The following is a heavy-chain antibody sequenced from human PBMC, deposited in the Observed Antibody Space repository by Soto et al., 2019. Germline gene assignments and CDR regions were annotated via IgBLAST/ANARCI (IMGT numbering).Heavy chain of an antibody. CDR1: GFTFSSYA. J-gene: IGHJ4*02. V-gene: IGHV3-30-3*01. CDR3: ARDFRTWVRYYYDSSGSLTPGYY. Sequence: GGSLRLSCAASGFTFSSYAMHWVRQAPGKGLEWVAVISYDGSNKYYADSVKGRFTISRDNSKNTLYLQMNSLRAEDTAVYYCARDFRTWVRYYYDSSGSLTPGYYWGQGTLVTVSS. D-gene: IGHD3-22*01. CDR2: ISYDGSNK.